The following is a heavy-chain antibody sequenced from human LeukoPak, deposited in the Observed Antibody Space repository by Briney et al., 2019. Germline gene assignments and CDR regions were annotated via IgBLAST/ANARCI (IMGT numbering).Heavy chain of an antibody. V-gene: IGHV4-39*07. D-gene: IGHD6-19*01. J-gene: IGHJ4*02. Sequence: SETLSLTCTVSGGSISSNSYYWGWTRQPPGKGLEWIGSIYYSGSTYYNPSLKSRVTISVDTSKNQFSLKLSSVTAADTAVYYCARDPQGSSGWYIGDYWGQGTLVTVSS. CDR2: IYYSGST. CDR3: ARDPQGSSGWYIGDY. CDR1: GGSISSNSYY.